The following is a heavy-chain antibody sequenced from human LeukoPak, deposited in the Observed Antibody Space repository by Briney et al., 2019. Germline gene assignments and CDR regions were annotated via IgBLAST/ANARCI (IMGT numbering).Heavy chain of an antibody. Sequence: GGSLRLSCAASGFTFSSYSMTWARQAPGKGLEWVSSISRSGDSTYYADSVKGRFTITRDNSKNIVYLQMDSLRVEDTALYYCANDLAGRVWFDYWGQGTLVIVSS. CDR3: ANDLAGRVWFDY. D-gene: IGHD1-14*01. CDR1: GFTFSSYS. V-gene: IGHV3-23*01. CDR2: ISRSGDST. J-gene: IGHJ4*02.